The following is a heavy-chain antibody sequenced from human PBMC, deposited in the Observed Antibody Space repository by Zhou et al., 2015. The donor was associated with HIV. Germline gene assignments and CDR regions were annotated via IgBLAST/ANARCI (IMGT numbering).Heavy chain of an antibody. CDR3: AREAYCTHTVCPRYYYYGMDV. CDR2: FIPMFGTA. V-gene: IGHV1-69*01. D-gene: IGHD2-8*01. CDR1: GGTFRNYA. Sequence: QVQLVQSGAEVEKPGSSVKVSCMASGGTFRNYAISWVRQAPGQGLEWMGGFIPMFGTAQTAQRFQGRVTLTADESSITSYMEVSSLRFDDTAVYYCAREAYCTHTVCPRYYYYGMDVWGQGTTVTVSS. J-gene: IGHJ6*02.